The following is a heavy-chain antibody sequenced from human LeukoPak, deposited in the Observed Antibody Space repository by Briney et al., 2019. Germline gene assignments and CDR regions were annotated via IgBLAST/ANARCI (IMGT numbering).Heavy chain of an antibody. CDR1: GFIFSTYP. D-gene: IGHD2/OR15-2a*01. CDR3: ATSGLSRFGF. CDR2: ISNDGSNK. V-gene: IGHV3-30*04. J-gene: IGHJ4*02. Sequence: GGSLRLSCAASGFIFSTYPMHWVRQAPGKGLEWVAVISNDGSNKYYADSVKGRFTLSRDSSKNTLYLQMNSLRAGDTAVYYCATSGLSRFGFWGQGTLVTVSS.